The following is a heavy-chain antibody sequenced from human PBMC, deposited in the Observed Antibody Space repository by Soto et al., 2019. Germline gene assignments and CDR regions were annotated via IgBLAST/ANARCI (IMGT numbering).Heavy chain of an antibody. V-gene: IGHV4-31*03. CDR1: GGSISSGGYY. CDR2: IYYSGST. Sequence: SETLSLTCTVSGGSISSGGYYWSWIRQHPGKGLEWIGYIYYSGSTYYNPSLKSRVTISVDTSKNQFSLKLSSVTAADTAVYYCARGLAAAGDDNNWFDPWGQGTLVTVSS. CDR3: ARGLAAAGDDNNWFDP. D-gene: IGHD6-13*01. J-gene: IGHJ5*02.